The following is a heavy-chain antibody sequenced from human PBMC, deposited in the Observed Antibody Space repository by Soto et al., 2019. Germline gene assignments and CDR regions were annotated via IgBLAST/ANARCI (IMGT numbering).Heavy chain of an antibody. CDR3: ARDYDSSGYYLIDI. D-gene: IGHD3-22*01. CDR2: IYYSGST. V-gene: IGHV4-39*01. Sequence: QLQLQESGPGLVKPSETLSLTCTVSGGSISSSSYYWGWIRQPPGKGLEWIGSIYYSGSTYYNPSLKSRVTISVDTSKNQFSLKLSSVTAADTAVYYCARDYDSSGYYLIDIGGQGTMVTVSS. J-gene: IGHJ3*02. CDR1: GGSISSSSYY.